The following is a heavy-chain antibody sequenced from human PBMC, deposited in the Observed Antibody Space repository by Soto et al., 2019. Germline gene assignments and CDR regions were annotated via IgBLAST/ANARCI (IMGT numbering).Heavy chain of an antibody. CDR3: AGDFCTFTQRCGIDY. CDR2: ISYDGSNK. D-gene: IGHD2-15*01. J-gene: IGHJ4*02. V-gene: IGHV3-30-3*01. Sequence: GGSLRLSCAASGFTFSNYAMYWVRQAPGKGLEWVAVISYDGSNKYYADPGKGRITISRDNSKKGQYLQLNSLRPEDTAVYYCAGDFCTFTQRCGIDYWGQGTLVTVSS. CDR1: GFTFSNYA.